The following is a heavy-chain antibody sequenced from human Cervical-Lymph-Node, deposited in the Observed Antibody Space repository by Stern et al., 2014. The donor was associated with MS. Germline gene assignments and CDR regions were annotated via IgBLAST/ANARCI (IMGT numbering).Heavy chain of an antibody. CDR2: IDTDGVTT. Sequence: EVQLVESGGGFVQPGGSLRLSCAASGFTFSSYWLHWFRQAPGKGLVWVSRIDTDGVTTIYADSVKGRFTIARDNAENTLYLQMNSLRAEDTAVYYCARDSSGRDDFWGQGTLVTVSS. J-gene: IGHJ4*02. V-gene: IGHV3-74*01. D-gene: IGHD6-25*01. CDR1: GFTFSSYW. CDR3: ARDSSGRDDF.